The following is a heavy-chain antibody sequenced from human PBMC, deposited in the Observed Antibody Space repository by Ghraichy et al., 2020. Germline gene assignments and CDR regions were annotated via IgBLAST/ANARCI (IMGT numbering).Heavy chain of an antibody. V-gene: IGHV3-53*01. CDR2: IYSDGST. Sequence: GESLNISCAASGFTVSSNYMSWVRQAPGKGLEWVSIIYSDGSTYYADSVKGRFTISRDNSKNTLYLQMNSLRAEDTAVYYCARAVREVYYYYGMNVWGQGTTVTVSS. J-gene: IGHJ6*02. CDR1: GFTVSSNY. CDR3: ARAVREVYYYYGMNV.